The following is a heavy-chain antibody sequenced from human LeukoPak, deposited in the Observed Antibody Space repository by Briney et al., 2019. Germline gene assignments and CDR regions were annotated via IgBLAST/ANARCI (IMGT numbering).Heavy chain of an antibody. CDR3: ARNASSLGAGAFDI. V-gene: IGHV4-39*01. J-gene: IGHJ3*02. CDR1: GGSISSSSLY. Sequence: SETLSLTCTVSGGSISSSSLYWDWIRQPPGKGLEWIGTVYYSGSTYYNPSLKSRVTISVDTSNNQFSLRLSSVTAADTALYYCARNASSLGAGAFDIWGQGTMVTVSS. D-gene: IGHD2-2*01. CDR2: VYYSGST.